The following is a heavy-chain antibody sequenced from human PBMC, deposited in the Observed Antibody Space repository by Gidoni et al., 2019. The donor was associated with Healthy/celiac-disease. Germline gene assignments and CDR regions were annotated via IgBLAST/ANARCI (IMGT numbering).Heavy chain of an antibody. Sequence: EVQLVESGGGLVKPGGSLSLSCAASGFTFSSYSMHWVRQAPGKGLEWVSSISSSSSYIYYADSVKGRFTISRDNAKNSLYLQMNSLRAEDTAVYYCAREGYYYDSSGYFSGYFDLWGRGTLVTVSS. D-gene: IGHD3-22*01. CDR1: GFTFSSYS. CDR2: ISSSSSYI. J-gene: IGHJ2*01. V-gene: IGHV3-21*01. CDR3: AREGYYYDSSGYFSGYFDL.